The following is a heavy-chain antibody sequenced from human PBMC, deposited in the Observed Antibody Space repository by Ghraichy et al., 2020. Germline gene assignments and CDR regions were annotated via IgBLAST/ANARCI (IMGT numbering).Heavy chain of an antibody. CDR3: ARGRNPWGYQGIAVAGTPKAFDY. D-gene: IGHD6-19*01. J-gene: IGHJ4*02. CDR1: GGSFSGYY. CDR2: INHSGST. Sequence: SETLSLTCAVYGGSFSGYYWSWIRQPPGKGLDWIGEINHSGSTNYNPSLKSRVTISVDTSKNQFSLKLSSVTAADTAVYYCARGRNPWGYQGIAVAGTPKAFDYWGQGTLVTVSS. V-gene: IGHV4-34*01.